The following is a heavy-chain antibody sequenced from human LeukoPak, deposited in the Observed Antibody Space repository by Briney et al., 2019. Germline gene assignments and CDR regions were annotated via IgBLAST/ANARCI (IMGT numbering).Heavy chain of an antibody. V-gene: IGHV1-8*02. CDR3: ARGPASYGDYGVDP. D-gene: IGHD4-17*01. Sequence: ASVKVSCKASGYTFTGYYMHWVRQAPGQGLEWMGWMNPNSGNTGYAQKFQGRVTMTRNTSISTAYMELSSLRSEDTAVYYCARGPASYGDYGVDPWGQGTLVTVSS. J-gene: IGHJ5*02. CDR1: GYTFTGYY. CDR2: MNPNSGNT.